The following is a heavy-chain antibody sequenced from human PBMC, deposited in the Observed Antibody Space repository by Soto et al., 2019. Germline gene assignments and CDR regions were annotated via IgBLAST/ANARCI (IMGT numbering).Heavy chain of an antibody. CDR3: ARSIGWYAIDY. CDR2: ISHSGSV. J-gene: IGHJ4*02. CDR1: GGSISNSHY. D-gene: IGHD6-19*01. Sequence: QVLLQESGPGLVQPSGTLSLSCAVSGGSISNSHYWGWVRQPPGKGLEWVGDISHSGSVNYNPSLKSRVTISIDKSNNQFSLKLSSVTAADTAVYYCARSIGWYAIDYWGQGTLVIVSS. V-gene: IGHV4-4*02.